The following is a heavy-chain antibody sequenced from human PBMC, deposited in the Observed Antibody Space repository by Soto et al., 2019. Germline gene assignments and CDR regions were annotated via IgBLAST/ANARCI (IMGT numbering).Heavy chain of an antibody. J-gene: IGHJ4*02. V-gene: IGHV1-3*05. CDR2: INAGNSNT. Sequence: QVQLVQSGAEEKKPGASVKVSCKASGYTFTSYAMHWVRQAPGQRLEWMGWINAGNSNTKYSQKFQGRVTITRDTSASTAYMELSSLRSEDTAVYYCARGITLPTPLDYWGQGTLVTVSS. CDR1: GYTFTSYA. D-gene: IGHD1-20*01. CDR3: ARGITLPTPLDY.